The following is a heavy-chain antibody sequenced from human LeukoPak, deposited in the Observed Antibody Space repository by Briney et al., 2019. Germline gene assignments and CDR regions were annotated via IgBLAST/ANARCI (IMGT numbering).Heavy chain of an antibody. CDR2: INSDGSST. Sequence: PGGSLRLSCAASGFTFSSYWMHWVRQAPGKGLVWVSRINSDGSSTSYADSVKGRFTISRDNAKNTLYLQMNSLRAEDTAVYYCARVVVTMVRGVRNPPDDKYYYGMDVWGQGTTVTVSS. V-gene: IGHV3-74*01. CDR3: ARVVVTMVRGVRNPPDDKYYYGMDV. D-gene: IGHD3-10*01. J-gene: IGHJ6*02. CDR1: GFTFSSYW.